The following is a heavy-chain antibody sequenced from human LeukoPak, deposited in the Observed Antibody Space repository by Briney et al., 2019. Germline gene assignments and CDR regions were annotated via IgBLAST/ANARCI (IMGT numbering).Heavy chain of an antibody. CDR3: ARDWVDDYAWGNFREGD. J-gene: IGHJ4*02. Sequence: GGSLRLSCAASGFTFSRYTMNWVRQAPGKGLEWVSSIDRSGNLIYYGDSVKGRFTISRDNAKNSLYLQMNSLRAEDTAVYYCARDWVDDYAWGNFREGDWGQGTLVTVSS. CDR1: GFTFSRYT. D-gene: IGHD3-16*02. V-gene: IGHV3-21*01. CDR2: IDRSGNLI.